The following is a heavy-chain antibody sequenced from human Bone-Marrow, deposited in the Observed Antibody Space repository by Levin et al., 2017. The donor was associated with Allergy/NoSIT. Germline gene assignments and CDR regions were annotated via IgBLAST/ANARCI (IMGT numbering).Heavy chain of an antibody. V-gene: IGHV3-53*01. CDR3: ARVRFPGYHGTGSYYNEYYFDA. CDR2: IYDAGRT. D-gene: IGHD3-10*01. J-gene: IGHJ4*02. Sequence: ETLSLTCAASGFTVSGYYLSWVRQAPGKGLEWVSTIYDAGRTYYADSVKGRFTISRDNSKDTLYLQMNSLRADDTAVYYCARVRFPGYHGTGSYYNEYYFDAWGQGTLVTVSS. CDR1: GFTVSGYY.